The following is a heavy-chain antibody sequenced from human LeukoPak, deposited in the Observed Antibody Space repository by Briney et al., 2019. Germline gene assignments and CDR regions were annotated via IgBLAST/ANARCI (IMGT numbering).Heavy chain of an antibody. Sequence: SGTLSLTCTVSGGSISSYYWSWIRQPPGKGLEWIGYISYSGSTNYNPSLKSRVTISVDTSKNQFSLKLSSVTAADTAVYYCARDFSSSWYNWFDPWGQGTLVTVSS. CDR1: GGSISSYY. CDR3: ARDFSSSWYNWFDP. CDR2: ISYSGST. J-gene: IGHJ5*02. D-gene: IGHD6-13*01. V-gene: IGHV4-59*01.